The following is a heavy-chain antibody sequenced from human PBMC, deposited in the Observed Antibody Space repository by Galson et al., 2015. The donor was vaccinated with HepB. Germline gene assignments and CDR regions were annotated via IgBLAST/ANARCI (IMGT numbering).Heavy chain of an antibody. D-gene: IGHD2-2*01. J-gene: IGHJ4*02. CDR2: IWYDGSNK. V-gene: IGHV3-33*08. Sequence: SLRLSCAASGFTFSSYGMHWVRQAPGKGLEWLAIIWYDGSNKYYADSVKGRFTISRDNSKNTLYLQMNSVRVEDTAVYYCARDSSGGYHESQVDYWGQGTLVSVSS. CDR1: GFTFSSYG. CDR3: ARDSSGGYHESQVDY.